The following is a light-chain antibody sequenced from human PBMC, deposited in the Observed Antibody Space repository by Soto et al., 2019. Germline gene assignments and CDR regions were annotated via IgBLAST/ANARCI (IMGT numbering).Light chain of an antibody. Sequence: QSALTQPASVSGSPRQSITISCTGTSSDVGSYNLVSWYQQHPGKAPKLMIYEGSKRPSGVSNRFSGSKSGNTASLTISGLQAEDEADYYCCSYAGISTSVFGGGTKLTVL. CDR1: SSDVGSYNL. J-gene: IGLJ2*01. V-gene: IGLV2-23*01. CDR2: EGS. CDR3: CSYAGISTSV.